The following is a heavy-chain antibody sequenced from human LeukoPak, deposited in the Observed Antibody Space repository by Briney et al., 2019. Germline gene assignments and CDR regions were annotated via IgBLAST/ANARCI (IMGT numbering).Heavy chain of an antibody. CDR1: GYTFTSYG. CDR2: ISAYNGNT. V-gene: IGHV1-18*01. Sequence: GASVKVSCKASGYTFTSYGISWVRQAPGQGLEWMGWISAYNGNTNYAQKLQGRVTMTTDTSTSTAYMELRSLRSDDTAVYYCARDSGYQLLPGDPIFDYWGQGTLVTVSS. CDR3: ARDSGYQLLPGDPIFDY. D-gene: IGHD2-2*01. J-gene: IGHJ4*02.